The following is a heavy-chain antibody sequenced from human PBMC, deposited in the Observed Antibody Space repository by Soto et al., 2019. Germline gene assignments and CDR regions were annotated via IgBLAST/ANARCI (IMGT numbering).Heavy chain of an antibody. CDR3: AREKLTHYYDSSGYYQDY. CDR1: GGTFSSYT. Sequence: QVQLGQSGAEVKKPGSSVKVSCKASGGTFSSYTISWVRQAPGQGLEWMGRIIPILGIANYAQKFQGRVTITADKSTSTASMELSSLRSEDTAVYYCAREKLTHYYDSSGYYQDYWGQGTLVTVSS. V-gene: IGHV1-69*08. CDR2: IIPILGIA. D-gene: IGHD3-22*01. J-gene: IGHJ4*02.